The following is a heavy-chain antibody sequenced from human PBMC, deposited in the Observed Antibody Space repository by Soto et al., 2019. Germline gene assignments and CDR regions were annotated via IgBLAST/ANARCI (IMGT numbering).Heavy chain of an antibody. J-gene: IGHJ4*02. Sequence: GGSLRLSCVASGFTFSNYGIHWVRQAPGKGLEWVSSISASSGSTYYADSVEGRFTISRDNSKNTLYLQMSSLRAEDTAVYYCAKEDYSSSLYYFDYWGQGTLVTVSS. CDR3: AKEDYSSSLYYFDY. CDR2: ISASSGST. CDR1: GFTFSNYG. D-gene: IGHD6-13*01. V-gene: IGHV3-23*01.